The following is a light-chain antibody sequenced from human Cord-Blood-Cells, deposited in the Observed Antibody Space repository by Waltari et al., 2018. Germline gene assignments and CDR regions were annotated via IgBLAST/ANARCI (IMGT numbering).Light chain of an antibody. Sequence: DIVMTQSPDSLAVSLGVRSTINCQSSQSVLYSSNNKNYLAWYHQKPGHPPKLLICWESTRESGVPDRFSGSGSGTDFTLTISSLQAEDVAVYYCQQYYSTPWTFGQGTKVEIK. CDR1: QSVLYSSNNKNY. J-gene: IGKJ1*01. CDR2: WES. V-gene: IGKV4-1*01. CDR3: QQYYSTPWT.